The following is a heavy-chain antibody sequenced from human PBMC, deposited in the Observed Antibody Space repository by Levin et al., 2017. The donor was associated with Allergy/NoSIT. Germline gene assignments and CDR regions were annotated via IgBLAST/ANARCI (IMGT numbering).Heavy chain of an antibody. CDR3: ARGYYDTSTYTASI. Sequence: LSLTCAASGFTFSSYWMHWVRQAPGKGLLWVSRINSDESRTNYADSVKGRFTISRDNAKNTLYLQMNSLRAEDTAVHYCARGYYDTSTYTASIWGQGTLVTVSS. V-gene: IGHV3-74*01. CDR1: GFTFSSYW. CDR2: INSDESRT. D-gene: IGHD3-22*01. J-gene: IGHJ4*02.